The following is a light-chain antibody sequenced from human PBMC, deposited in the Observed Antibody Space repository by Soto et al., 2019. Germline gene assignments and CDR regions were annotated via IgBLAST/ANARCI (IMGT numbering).Light chain of an antibody. J-gene: IGKJ2*01. V-gene: IGKV4-1*01. CDR1: QSVLYSSNNKNY. Sequence: DIVMTQSPDSLAVSLGERATINCKSSQSVLYSSNNKNYLAWYQQKPGQPPKLLIYWASTRESGVPDRFSGSGSGTDFTLTISSLQAEDVAIYYCEQSYSTLYDFGEGTKLAN. CDR2: WAS. CDR3: EQSYSTLYD.